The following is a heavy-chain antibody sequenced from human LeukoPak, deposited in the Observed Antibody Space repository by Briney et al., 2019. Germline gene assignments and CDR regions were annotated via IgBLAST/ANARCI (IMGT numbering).Heavy chain of an antibody. CDR1: EFSVGSNY. J-gene: IGHJ4*02. CDR2: ISYDASNK. V-gene: IGHV3-30*03. D-gene: IGHD5-12*01. Sequence: PGGSLRLSCAASEFSVGSNYMTWVRQAPGKGLEWVAVISYDASNKYNADSVKGRFTISRDNSKNTLYLQMNSLRAEDTAVYYCARGARYSGLQFPLRRIQGFDYWGQGTLVTVSS. CDR3: ARGARYSGLQFPLRRIQGFDY.